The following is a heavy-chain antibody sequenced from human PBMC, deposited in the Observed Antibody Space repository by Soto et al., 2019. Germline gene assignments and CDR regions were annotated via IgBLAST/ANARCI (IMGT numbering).Heavy chain of an antibody. CDR2: MNAKRGDA. V-gene: IGHV1-8*01. D-gene: IGHD4-4*01. J-gene: IGHJ6*02. CDR3: ARSNLFNYAGFDV. CDR1: RYTFSYFD. Sequence: AAVKFSCKAFRYTFSYFDINWLRQAAGQGPEWMGWMNAKRGDAFSAQRLQGRFNMTCASSLRTTYMECDSLTSDHRALDYIARSNLFNYAGFDVWGQGTTVTVSS.